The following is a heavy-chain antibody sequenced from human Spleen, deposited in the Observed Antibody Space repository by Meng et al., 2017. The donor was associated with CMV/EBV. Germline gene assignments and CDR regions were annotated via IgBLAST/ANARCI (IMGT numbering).Heavy chain of an antibody. J-gene: IGHJ5*02. CDR3: ARSSGGRMTSYNYFDP. CDR1: GGFVSSGSYY. CDR2: VSYAGNT. V-gene: IGHV4-61*01. D-gene: IGHD3-16*01. Sequence: SETLSLTCTVSGGFVSSGSYYWSWIRQPPGKGLEWIGYVSYAGNTKYNPSLMSRVTMSLDTTRDQFSLRLNSVIAADTAVYYCARSSGGRMTSYNYFDPWGQGALVTVSS.